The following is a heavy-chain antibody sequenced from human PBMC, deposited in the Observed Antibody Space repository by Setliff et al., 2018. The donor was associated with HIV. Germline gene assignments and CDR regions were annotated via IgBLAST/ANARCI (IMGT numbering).Heavy chain of an antibody. CDR3: ARLDYSNYYSYYIDV. CDR1: GDSITSGNYY. J-gene: IGHJ6*03. V-gene: IGHV4-61*02. CDR2: IYSTGST. Sequence: PSETLSLTCTVSGDSITSGNYYWSWIRQPAGKGLEWIGRIYSTGSTKYNPSLKSRVTMSVDTSSNEFSLKLNSVTAADTAVYYCARLDYSNYYSYYIDVWGEGTMVTVSS. D-gene: IGHD4-4*01.